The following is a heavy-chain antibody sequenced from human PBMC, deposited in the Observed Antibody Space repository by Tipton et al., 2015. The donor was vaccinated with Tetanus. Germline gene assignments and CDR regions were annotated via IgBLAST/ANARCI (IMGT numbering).Heavy chain of an antibody. D-gene: IGHD7-27*01. V-gene: IGHV3-23*01. CDR3: AKGWGSLDH. Sequence: SLRLSCAASGFIFTNYAISWIRQAPGKRLEWVSAISDSGTAGDSTTYYADSVKGRFTVSRDNSKNALYLQMNGLRAEDTAVYYCAKGWGSLDHWGQGTLVTVSS. J-gene: IGHJ4*02. CDR1: GFIFTNYA. CDR2: ISDSGTAGDSTT.